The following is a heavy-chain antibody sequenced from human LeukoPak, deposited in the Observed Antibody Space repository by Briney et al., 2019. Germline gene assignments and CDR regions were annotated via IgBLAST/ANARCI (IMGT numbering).Heavy chain of an antibody. V-gene: IGHV1-2*02. CDR2: INPNSGGT. CDR1: GYSFTGYY. CDR3: ARDLGRYCSGGRCHYYSYYMDV. Sequence: ASVKVSCKASGYSFTGYYIHWVRQAPGQGLEWMGWINPNSGGTDYAQNFQGRVTMSRDTSIGTAYMELRRLRSDDTAVYYCARDLGRYCSGGRCHYYSYYMDVWGKGTTVTVSS. D-gene: IGHD2-15*01. J-gene: IGHJ6*03.